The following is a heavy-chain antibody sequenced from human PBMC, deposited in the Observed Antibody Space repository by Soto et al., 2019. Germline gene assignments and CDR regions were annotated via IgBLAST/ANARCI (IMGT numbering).Heavy chain of an antibody. D-gene: IGHD3-3*02. Sequence: QVPLVQSGAEVKKPGASVKVSCKASGYTFTSYGISWVRQAPGQGLEWMGWISAYNGNTNYAQKLQGRVTMTTDTSTSTAYMELRSLRSDDTAVYYCARDLGTHRRIFGVVIVFDYWGQGTLVTVSS. CDR2: ISAYNGNT. J-gene: IGHJ4*02. V-gene: IGHV1-18*01. CDR1: GYTFTSYG. CDR3: ARDLGTHRRIFGVVIVFDY.